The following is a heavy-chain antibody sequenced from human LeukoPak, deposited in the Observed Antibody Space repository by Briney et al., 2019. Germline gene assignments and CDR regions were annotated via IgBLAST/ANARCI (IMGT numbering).Heavy chain of an antibody. CDR1: GGTFSSYA. CDR3: ARQKDYGDDY. Sequence: SVKVSCTASGGTFSSYAISWVRQAPGQGLEWMGGIIPIFGTANYAQKFQGRVTITADESTSTAYMELSSLRSEDMAVYYCARQKDYGDDYWGQGTLVTVSS. J-gene: IGHJ4*02. D-gene: IGHD4-17*01. CDR2: IIPIFGTA. V-gene: IGHV1-69*13.